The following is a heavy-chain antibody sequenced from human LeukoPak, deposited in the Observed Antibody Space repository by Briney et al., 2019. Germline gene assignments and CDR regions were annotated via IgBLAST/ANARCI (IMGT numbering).Heavy chain of an antibody. V-gene: IGHV4-34*01. CDR2: INHSEYI. J-gene: IGHJ5*02. Sequence: SETLSLTCAVCGGSFSGYYWSWIRQPPGKGLEWIGEINHSEYINYNPSLKSRVTISVDTSKNQFSLKLSSVTAAVTAVSYCARGNGYCSSTSCPHWFDPWGQGTLVTVSS. CDR1: GGSFSGYY. D-gene: IGHD2-2*01. CDR3: ARGNGYCSSTSCPHWFDP.